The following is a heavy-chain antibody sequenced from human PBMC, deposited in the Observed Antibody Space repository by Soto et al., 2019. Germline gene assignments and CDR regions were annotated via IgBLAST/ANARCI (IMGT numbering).Heavy chain of an antibody. CDR1: GYTLTELS. Sequence: GASVKVSCKVSGYTLTELSMHWVRQAPGKGLEWMGGFDPEDGETIYAQKFQGRVTMTEDTSTDTAYMELSSLRSEDTAVYYCATDRSGYSGYGYDYWGQGTLVTVSS. J-gene: IGHJ4*02. D-gene: IGHD5-12*01. V-gene: IGHV1-24*01. CDR2: FDPEDGET. CDR3: ATDRSGYSGYGYDY.